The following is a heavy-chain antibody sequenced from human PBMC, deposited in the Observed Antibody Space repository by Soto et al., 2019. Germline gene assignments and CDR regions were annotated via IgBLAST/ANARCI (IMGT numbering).Heavy chain of an antibody. CDR2: IYYSGST. Sequence: SETLSLTCTVSGGSISSSSYYWGWIRQPPGKGLEWIGSIYYSGSTYYNPSLKSRVTISVDMSKNQFSLKLSSVTAADTAVYYCARRFITGAKVAAVAGDYFDYWGQGTLVTVSS. V-gene: IGHV4-39*01. D-gene: IGHD6-19*01. J-gene: IGHJ4*02. CDR1: GGSISSSSYY. CDR3: ARRFITGAKVAAVAGDYFDY.